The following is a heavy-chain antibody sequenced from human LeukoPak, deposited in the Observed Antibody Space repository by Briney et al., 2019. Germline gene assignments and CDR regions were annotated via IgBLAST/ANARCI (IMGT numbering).Heavy chain of an antibody. CDR1: GFTFSSYG. D-gene: IGHD2-15*01. V-gene: IGHV3-23*01. J-gene: IGHJ4*02. CDR2: ISGSGDST. Sequence: PGRSLRLSCAASGFTFSSYGMHWVRQAPGKGLEWVSAISGSGDSTYYADSVKGRFTISRDNSKNTLYLQMNSLRAEDTAVYYCAKRYCSGGSCYLPSMYYFDYWGQGTLVTVSS. CDR3: AKRYCSGGSCYLPSMYYFDY.